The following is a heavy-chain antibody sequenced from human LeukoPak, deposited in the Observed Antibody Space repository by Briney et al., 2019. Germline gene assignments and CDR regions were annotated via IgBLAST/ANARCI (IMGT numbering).Heavy chain of an antibody. J-gene: IGHJ4*02. D-gene: IGHD5-18*01. CDR2: ICTAGDT. CDR1: GFPFSSYD. V-gene: IGHV3-13*04. Sequence: GGSLNLSCAASGFPFSSYDMHWVRQATGKGLELVSAICTAGDTYYPRPVKGRFNISRENAKNSLYLQMNSLRAGDTAVYYCARANSYGYVDYWGQGTLVTVSS. CDR3: ARANSYGYVDY.